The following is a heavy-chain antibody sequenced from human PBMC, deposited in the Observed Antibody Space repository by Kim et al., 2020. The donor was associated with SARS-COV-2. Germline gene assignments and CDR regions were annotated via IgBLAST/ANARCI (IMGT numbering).Heavy chain of an antibody. D-gene: IGHD3-16*01. CDR1: GGSISSYY. Sequence: SETLSLTCTVSGGSISSYYWSWIRQPPGKGLEWIGYIYYSGSTNYNPSLKSRVTISVDTSKNQFSLKLSSVTAADTAVYYCARTAPWGYYFDYWGQGTLV. CDR3: ARTAPWGYYFDY. CDR2: IYYSGST. V-gene: IGHV4-59*08. J-gene: IGHJ4*02.